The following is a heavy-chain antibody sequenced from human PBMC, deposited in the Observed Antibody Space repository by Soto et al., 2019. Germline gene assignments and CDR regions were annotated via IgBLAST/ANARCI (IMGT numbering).Heavy chain of an antibody. CDR1: GGSFSGYY. D-gene: IGHD3-16*01. J-gene: IGHJ6*03. Sequence: SETLSLTCAVYGGSFSGYYWSWIRQPPGKGLEWIGEINHSGSTNYNPSLKSRVTISVDTSKNQFSLKLSSVTAADTAVYYCARGPYISPPSYMDVWGKGTTVTVSS. CDR2: INHSGST. CDR3: ARGPYISPPSYMDV. V-gene: IGHV4-34*01.